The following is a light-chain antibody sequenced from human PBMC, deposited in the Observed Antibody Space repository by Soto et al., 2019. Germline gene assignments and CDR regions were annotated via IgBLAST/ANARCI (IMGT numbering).Light chain of an antibody. V-gene: IGLV8-61*01. CDR3: VLYMGSGTWV. Sequence: QTVVTQEPSFSVSPGGTVTLTCGLSSGSVSTRHFPSWFQQTPGQAPRTLIYTTDTRSSGVPDRFSGSILGNKAALTITGTQADDEADYYCVLYMGSGTWVFGGGTKLTVL. J-gene: IGLJ3*02. CDR2: TTD. CDR1: SGSVSTRHF.